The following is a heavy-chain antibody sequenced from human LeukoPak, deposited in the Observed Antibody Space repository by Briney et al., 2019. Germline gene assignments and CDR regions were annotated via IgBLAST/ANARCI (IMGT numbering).Heavy chain of an antibody. CDR1: GYTLTELS. D-gene: IGHD1-7*01. CDR2: FDPEDGET. Sequence: GASVKVSCKVSGYTLTELSMHWVRQAPGKGLEWMGGFDPEDGETIYAQKFQGRVTMTEDTSTDTAYMELSSLRSEDTAVYYCATDRGTGTIYAFDIWGQGTMVTVSS. CDR3: ATDRGTGTIYAFDI. J-gene: IGHJ3*02. V-gene: IGHV1-24*01.